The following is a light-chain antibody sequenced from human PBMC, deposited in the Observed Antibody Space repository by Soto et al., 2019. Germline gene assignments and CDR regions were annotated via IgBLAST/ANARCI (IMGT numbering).Light chain of an antibody. CDR1: QSVAGSY. CDR2: GAS. Sequence: EIMLTQSPVTLSLSPGEGATLSCRASQSVAGSYLAWYQQKPGRTPRLLIYGASNRATGIPDRLSGSGSGTEFTLTITRLEPEDFAVYYCQQYGVSPRTFGQGTKVEIK. CDR3: QQYGVSPRT. V-gene: IGKV3-20*01. J-gene: IGKJ1*01.